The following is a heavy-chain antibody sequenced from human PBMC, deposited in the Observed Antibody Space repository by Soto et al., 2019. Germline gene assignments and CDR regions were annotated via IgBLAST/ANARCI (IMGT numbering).Heavy chain of an antibody. CDR2: ISYDGSNK. Sequence: QVQLVESGGGVVQPGRSLRLSCAASGFTFSSYGMHWVRQAPGKGLEWVAVISYDGSNKYYADSVKGRFTISRDNSKNTLYLQMNSLIAEDTAVYYCAKDGAAVGAHFDYWGQGTLVTVSS. V-gene: IGHV3-30*18. J-gene: IGHJ4*02. D-gene: IGHD1-26*01. CDR3: AKDGAAVGAHFDY. CDR1: GFTFSSYG.